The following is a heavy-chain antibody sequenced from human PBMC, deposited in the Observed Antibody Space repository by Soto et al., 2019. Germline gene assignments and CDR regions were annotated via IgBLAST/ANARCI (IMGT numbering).Heavy chain of an antibody. CDR2: ISSSSSYI. CDR3: ARSTMVRGVTFPRAPFDY. CDR1: GFTFSSYS. J-gene: IGHJ4*02. D-gene: IGHD3-10*01. Sequence: PGGSLRLSCAASGFTFSSYSMNWVRQAPGKGLEWVSSISSSSSYIYYADSVKGRFTISRDNAKNSLYLQMNSLRAEDTAVYYCARSTMVRGVTFPRAPFDYWGQGTLVTVSS. V-gene: IGHV3-21*01.